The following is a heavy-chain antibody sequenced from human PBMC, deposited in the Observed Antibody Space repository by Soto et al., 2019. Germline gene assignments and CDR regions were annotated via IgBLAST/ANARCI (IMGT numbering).Heavy chain of an antibody. D-gene: IGHD2-2*01. Sequence: GASVKVSCKASGYIFSSHCIYCVRQAPGQGLQWMGIINPCGGRTAYAQKFQGRVTLTRDMSTSTVYMELTSLTYDDTAVYYCARDVSGPGATYVMDVWGQGTTVTVSS. J-gene: IGHJ6*02. V-gene: IGHV1-46*01. CDR2: INPCGGRT. CDR3: ARDVSGPGATYVMDV. CDR1: GYIFSSHC.